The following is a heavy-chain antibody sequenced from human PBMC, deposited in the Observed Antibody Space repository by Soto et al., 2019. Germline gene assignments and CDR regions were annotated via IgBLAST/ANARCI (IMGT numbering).Heavy chain of an antibody. Sequence: PSETLSLTCAVYGGSFSGYYWSWIRQPPGKGLEWIGEINHSGSTNYNPSLKSRVTISVDTSKNQFSLKLSSVTAADTAVYYCARGGQLRLLWYWGQGTLVTVS. CDR3: ARGGQLRLLWY. D-gene: IGHD6-6*01. CDR2: INHSGST. J-gene: IGHJ4*02. V-gene: IGHV4-34*01. CDR1: GGSFSGYY.